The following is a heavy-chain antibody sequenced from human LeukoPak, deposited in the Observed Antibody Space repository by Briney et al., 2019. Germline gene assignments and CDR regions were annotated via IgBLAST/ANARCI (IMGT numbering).Heavy chain of an antibody. CDR2: ISNSGGST. V-gene: IGHV3-23*01. Sequence: GGSLRLSCAASGFTFSSYVMSWVRQAPGKGLEWVSRISNSGGSTYYADSVKGRFTISRDNSKNSLYLQMNTLRAEDTAIYYCARDSPDYGGKGFDYWGQGTLVTVSS. CDR3: ARDSPDYGGKGFDY. D-gene: IGHD4-23*01. J-gene: IGHJ4*02. CDR1: GFTFSSYV.